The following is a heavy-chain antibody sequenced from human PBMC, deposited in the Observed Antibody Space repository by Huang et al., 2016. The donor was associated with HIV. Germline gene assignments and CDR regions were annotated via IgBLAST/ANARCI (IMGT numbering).Heavy chain of an antibody. V-gene: IGHV4-39*01. Sequence: LQLQESGPGLVKSSETLSLICTVSGGSIRSSSYYWGWIRQPPGKGPEWIGGIYYSGNTYYNPPLKSRVTISGDTSKNQFSLKVNSVTAADTAVYYCARHGRVAGHYYNNMDVWGRGTTVTVSS. J-gene: IGHJ6*02. CDR1: GGSIRSSSYY. CDR3: ARHGRVAGHYYNNMDV. D-gene: IGHD6-19*01. CDR2: IYYSGNT.